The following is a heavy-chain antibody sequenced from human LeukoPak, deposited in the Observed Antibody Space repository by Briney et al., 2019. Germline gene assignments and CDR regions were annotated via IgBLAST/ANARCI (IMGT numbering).Heavy chain of an antibody. CDR3: TTDKEARLRLGELSLKAYFDY. J-gene: IGHJ4*02. Sequence: GGSPRLSCAASGFTFSNAWMSWVRQAPGKGLEWVGRIKSKTDGGTTDYAAPVKGRFTISRDDSKNTLYLQMNSLKTEDTAVYYCTTDKEARLRLGELSLKAYFDYWGQGTLVTVSS. V-gene: IGHV3-15*01. CDR1: GFTFSNAW. D-gene: IGHD3-16*02. CDR2: IKSKTDGGTT.